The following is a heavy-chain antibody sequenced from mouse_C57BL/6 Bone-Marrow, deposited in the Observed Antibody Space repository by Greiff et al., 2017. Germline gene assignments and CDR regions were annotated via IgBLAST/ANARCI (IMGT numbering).Heavy chain of an antibody. CDR2: INYDGSST. CDR1: GFTFSDYY. J-gene: IGHJ4*01. Sequence: EVQVVESEGGLVQPGRSMKLSCTASGFTFSDYYMAWVRQVPEKGLEWVANINYDGSSTYYLDSLKSRFIISRDNAKNILYLQMSSLKSEDTATYYCARVRLQGDAMDYWGQGTSVTVSS. V-gene: IGHV5-16*01. D-gene: IGHD3-2*02. CDR3: ARVRLQGDAMDY.